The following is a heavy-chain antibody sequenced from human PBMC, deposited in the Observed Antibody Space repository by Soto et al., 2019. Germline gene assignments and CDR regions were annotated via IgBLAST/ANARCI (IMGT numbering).Heavy chain of an antibody. V-gene: IGHV3-33*01. D-gene: IGHD6-6*01. J-gene: IGHJ4*02. CDR3: ARDQYSGYSSSPPGYFDY. CDR1: GFTFSSYG. CDR2: IWYDGSNK. Sequence: GGSLRLSCAASGFTFSSYGMHWVRQAPGKGLEWVAVIWYDGSNKYYADSVKGRFTISRDNSKNTLYLQMNSLRAEDTAVYYCARDQYSGYSSSPPGYFDYWGQGTLVTVS.